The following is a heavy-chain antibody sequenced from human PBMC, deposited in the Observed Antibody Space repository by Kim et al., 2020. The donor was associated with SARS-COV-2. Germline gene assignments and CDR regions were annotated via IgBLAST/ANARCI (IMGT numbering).Heavy chain of an antibody. CDR3: ARDMGGGYCSSTSCYSFDY. Sequence: KGRFTISRENSKNTLYLQMNSLRAEDTAVYYCARDMGGGYCSSTSCYSFDYWGQGTLVTVSS. V-gene: IGHV3-30*07. J-gene: IGHJ4*02. D-gene: IGHD2-2*02.